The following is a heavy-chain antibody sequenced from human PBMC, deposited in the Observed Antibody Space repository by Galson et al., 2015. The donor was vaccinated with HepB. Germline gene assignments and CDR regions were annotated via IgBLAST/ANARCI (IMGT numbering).Heavy chain of an antibody. V-gene: IGHV1-3*01. CDR3: AREGSTNYYMDV. CDR2: INAGNGNT. D-gene: IGHD3-10*01. J-gene: IGHJ6*03. CDR1: GYTFTSYA. Sequence: SVKVSCKASGYTFTSYAMHWVRQAPGQRLEWMGWINAGNGNTKYSQKFQGRVTITRDTSASTAYMELSSLRSEDTAVYYCAREGSTNYYMDVWGKGTTVTVSS.